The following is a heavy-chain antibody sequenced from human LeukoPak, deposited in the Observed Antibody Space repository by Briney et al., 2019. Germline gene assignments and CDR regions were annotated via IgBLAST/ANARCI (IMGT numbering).Heavy chain of an antibody. V-gene: IGHV4-59*08. J-gene: IGHJ4*02. D-gene: IGHD2-15*01. CDR2: TCYTGIT. CDR3: ARLTSRGWYFDY. Sequence: SSETLSLTCTVSGSSINTDCWNWIRQPPGKGLEWIGYTCYTGITNYNPSLKSRVTISVDTSKNQFSPKLSSVTAADTAVYYCARLTSRGWYFDYWGQGTLVTVSS. CDR1: GSSINTDC.